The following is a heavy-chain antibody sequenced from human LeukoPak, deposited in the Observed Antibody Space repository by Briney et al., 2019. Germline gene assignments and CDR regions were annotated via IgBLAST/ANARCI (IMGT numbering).Heavy chain of an antibody. CDR1: GFTFSSYW. J-gene: IGHJ4*02. Sequence: HSGGSLRLSCAASGFTFSSYWMHWVRHAPGKGLVWVSRINSDGSSINYADSVKGRFTISRDNAKNSLYLQMNSLRAEDTAVYYCAKVPRLLATLRNFDYWGQGTLVTVSS. V-gene: IGHV3-74*01. D-gene: IGHD1-26*01. CDR3: AKVPRLLATLRNFDY. CDR2: INSDGSSI.